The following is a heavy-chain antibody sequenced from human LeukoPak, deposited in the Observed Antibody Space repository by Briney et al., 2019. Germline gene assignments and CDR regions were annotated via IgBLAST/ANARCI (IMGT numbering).Heavy chain of an antibody. CDR1: GGSISSYY. Sequence: SETLSLTCTVSGGSISSYYWSWIRQPPGKGLEWIGYIYYSGSTNYNPSLKSRVTISVDTSKNQFSLKLSSVTAAGTAVYYCARHLYYYYMDVWGKGTTVTVSS. CDR3: ARHLYYYYMDV. J-gene: IGHJ6*03. V-gene: IGHV4-59*08. CDR2: IYYSGST.